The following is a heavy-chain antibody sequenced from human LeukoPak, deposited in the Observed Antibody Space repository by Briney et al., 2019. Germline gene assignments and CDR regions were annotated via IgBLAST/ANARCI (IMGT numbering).Heavy chain of an antibody. D-gene: IGHD3-10*01. CDR1: GYTFTSYD. CDR2: MNPNSGNT. J-gene: IGHJ4*02. Sequence: ASVKVSCKASGYTFTSYDINWVRRATGQGLEWMGWMNPNSGNTGYAQKFQGRVTMTRNTSISTAYMELSSLRSEDTAVYYCARGYYGSGSYTKPDYWGQGTLITVSS. V-gene: IGHV1-8*01. CDR3: ARGYYGSGSYTKPDY.